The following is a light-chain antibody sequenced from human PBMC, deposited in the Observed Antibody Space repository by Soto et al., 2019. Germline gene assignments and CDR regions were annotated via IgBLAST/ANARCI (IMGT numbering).Light chain of an antibody. CDR2: DVS. Sequence: QSALTQPASVSGSPGQSITISCTGTSGDVGAYNYVSWYQQHPGKAPKLMIYDVSNRPSGVSNRFSGSKSGNTASLTISGLQAEDEGDYYCSSYTTSSTLVFGTGTQLTVL. CDR1: SGDVGAYNY. CDR3: SSYTTSSTLV. J-gene: IGLJ1*01. V-gene: IGLV2-14*01.